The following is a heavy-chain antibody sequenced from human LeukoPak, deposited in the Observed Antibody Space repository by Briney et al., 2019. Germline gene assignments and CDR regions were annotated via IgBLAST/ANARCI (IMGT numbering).Heavy chain of an antibody. J-gene: IGHJ4*02. D-gene: IGHD6-13*01. CDR1: GFTFSSYA. CDR2: ISGSGGST. V-gene: IGHV3-23*01. CDR3: AKFRGSSSWNGGDYFDY. Sequence: GGSLRLSCAASGFTFSSYAMSWVRQAPGKGLEWVSAISGSGGSTYYADSVKGRFTISRDNSKNTLYLQMNSLRAEDTAVYYCAKFRGSSSWNGGDYFDYWGQGTLVTVSS.